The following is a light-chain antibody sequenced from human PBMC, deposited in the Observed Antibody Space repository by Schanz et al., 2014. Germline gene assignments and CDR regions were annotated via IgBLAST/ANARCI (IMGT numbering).Light chain of an antibody. V-gene: IGLV1-40*01. Sequence: QSVLTQPPSVSGAPGQRVTISCTGSSSKIGAGYDVHWYQQLPGTAPKLLIYGNTNRPSGVPDRFSGSKSGNTASLTISGLQAEDEADYYCSSYTSSSTWVFGGGTKLTVL. CDR3: SSYTSSSTWV. J-gene: IGLJ3*02. CDR2: GNT. CDR1: SSKIGAGYD.